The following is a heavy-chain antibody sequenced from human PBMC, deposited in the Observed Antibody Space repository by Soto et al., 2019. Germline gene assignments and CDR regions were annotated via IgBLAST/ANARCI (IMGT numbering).Heavy chain of an antibody. CDR1: GASITTDY. CDR2: IYNRGST. J-gene: IGHJ4*02. Sequence: SETLSLTCTVSGASITTDYWSWIRQPPGKGLEWIGYIYNRGSTNYNPSLKSRVTISVDTSTNQFSLTLNSVTAADTAVYYCARRLIPDFDYWGPGTLVTVSS. V-gene: IGHV4-59*01. CDR3: ARRLIPDFDY. D-gene: IGHD2-8*01.